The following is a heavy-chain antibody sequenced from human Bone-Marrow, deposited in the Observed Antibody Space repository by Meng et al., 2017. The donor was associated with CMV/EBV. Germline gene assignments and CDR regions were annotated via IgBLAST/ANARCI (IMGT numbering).Heavy chain of an antibody. CDR1: GFTFSSYA. CDR2: ISYDGSNK. V-gene: IGHV3-30*04. CDR3: ARGACSSTSCHALALVRYYYYYGMDV. J-gene: IGHJ6*02. Sequence: GESLKISCAASGFTFSSYAMHWVRQAPGKGLEWVAVISYDGSNKYYADSVKGRFTISRDNAKNSLYLQMNSLRAEDTAVYYCARGACSSTSCHALALVRYYYYYGMDVWGQGTTVTVSS. D-gene: IGHD2-2*01.